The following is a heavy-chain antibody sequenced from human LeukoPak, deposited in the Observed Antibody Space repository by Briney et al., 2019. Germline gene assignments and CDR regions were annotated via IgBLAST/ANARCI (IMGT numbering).Heavy chain of an antibody. CDR3: ARDDYGSGSFSPFLY. V-gene: IGHV1-18*01. Sequence: ASVKVSCKASGYTFTSYGISWVRQAPGQGLEWMGWISAYNGNTNYAQKLQGRVTMTTDTSTTTAYMELRSLRSDDTAVYFCARDDYGSGSFSPFLYWGQGTLVAVSS. CDR2: ISAYNGNT. D-gene: IGHD3-10*01. CDR1: GYTFTSYG. J-gene: IGHJ1*01.